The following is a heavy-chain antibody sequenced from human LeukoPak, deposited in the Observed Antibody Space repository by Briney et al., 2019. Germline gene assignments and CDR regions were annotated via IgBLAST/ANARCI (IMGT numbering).Heavy chain of an antibody. CDR1: GSTFDDYA. J-gene: IGHJ6*02. CDR3: ARTYYYGSGSYSESYYYYGMDV. Sequence: GRSLRLSCAASGSTFDDYAMHWVRQAPGKGLEWVSGISWNSGSIGYADSVKGRFTISRDNAKNSLYLQMNSLRAEDTALYYCARTYYYGSGSYSESYYYYGMDVWGQGTTVTVSS. V-gene: IGHV3-9*01. D-gene: IGHD3-10*01. CDR2: ISWNSGSI.